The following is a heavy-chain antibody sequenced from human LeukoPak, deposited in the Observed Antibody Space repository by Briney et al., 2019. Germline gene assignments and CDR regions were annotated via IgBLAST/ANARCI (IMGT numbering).Heavy chain of an antibody. Sequence: ASVKVSCKASGYTFTGYYMHWVRQAPGQGLEWMGWINPNSGGTNYAQKFQGRVTMTRDTSISTAYMELSRLRSDDTAVYYCAREKEELAYCSSTSCYGVDYWGQGTLVTVSS. J-gene: IGHJ4*02. CDR2: INPNSGGT. V-gene: IGHV1-2*02. D-gene: IGHD2-2*01. CDR3: AREKEELAYCSSTSCYGVDY. CDR1: GYTFTGYY.